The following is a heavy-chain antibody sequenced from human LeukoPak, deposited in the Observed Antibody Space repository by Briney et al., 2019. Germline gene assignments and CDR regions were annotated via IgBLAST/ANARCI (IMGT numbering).Heavy chain of an antibody. CDR1: GFTFRSYG. Sequence: GGSLRLSCAASGFTFRSYGMSWVRQAPGKGLEWVSTINNSGGRTYYADSVKGRFTISRDNSKNTLYLQMNSLRGEGTAVYHCAKGTLAVAALFDYWGQGTLVTISA. V-gene: IGHV3-23*01. CDR2: INNSGGRT. J-gene: IGHJ4*02. CDR3: AKGTLAVAALFDY. D-gene: IGHD6-19*01.